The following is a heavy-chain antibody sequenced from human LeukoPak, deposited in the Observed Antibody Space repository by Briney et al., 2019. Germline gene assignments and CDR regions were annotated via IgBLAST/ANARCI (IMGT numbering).Heavy chain of an antibody. CDR1: GYSFTSYW. CDR3: ARSTTVVTAWFDP. V-gene: IGHV5-51*01. D-gene: IGHD4-23*01. CDR2: IYPGNSDT. Sequence: GESLQISCQGSGYSFTSYWIGWVRQLPGKGLEWMGIIYPGNSDTRYSPSFQGQVTISADNSINTAYLQWSSLKASDTAIYYCARSTTVVTAWFDPWGQGTLVIVSS. J-gene: IGHJ5*02.